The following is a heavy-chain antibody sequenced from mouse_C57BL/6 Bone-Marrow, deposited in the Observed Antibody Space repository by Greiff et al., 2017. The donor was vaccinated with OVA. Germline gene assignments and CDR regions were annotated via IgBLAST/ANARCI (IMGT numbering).Heavy chain of an antibody. CDR2: ISSGGSYT. D-gene: IGHD2-5*01. J-gene: IGHJ3*01. V-gene: IGHV5-6*01. CDR1: GFTFSSYG. CDR3: ARKGGYYSNFGFAY. Sequence: EVKLVESGGDLVKPGGSLKLSCAASGFTFSSYGMSWVRQTPDKRLEWVATISSGGSYTYYPDSVKGRFPISRDNAKNTLYLQMSSLKSEDTAMYYCARKGGYYSNFGFAYWGQGTLVTVSA.